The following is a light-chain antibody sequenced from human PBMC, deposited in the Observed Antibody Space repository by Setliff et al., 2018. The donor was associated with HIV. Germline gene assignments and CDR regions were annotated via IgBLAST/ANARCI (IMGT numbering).Light chain of an antibody. CDR2: WAS. CDR3: HQYYNSPRT. J-gene: IGKJ1*01. Sequence: DIVLTQSPDSLAVSLGERATINCKSSQSVFYSSKEANYLAWYQQKPGQPPKLLIKWASTRPSGVPKRFSGSGSGTDFTLTISSLQAEDVAIYYCHQYYNSPRTFGQGTKVDIK. V-gene: IGKV4-1*01. CDR1: QSVFYSSKEANY.